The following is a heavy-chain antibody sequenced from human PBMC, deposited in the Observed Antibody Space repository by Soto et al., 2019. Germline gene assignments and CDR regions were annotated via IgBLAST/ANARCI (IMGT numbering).Heavy chain of an antibody. Sequence: PXETLYLTCTVSGGSISSSSYYLGWIRQPPGKGLEWIGSIYYSGSTYYNPSLKSRVTISVDTSKNQFSLKLSSVTAADTAVYYCARFCAFGVVMIDAFDIWGQGTMVTV. D-gene: IGHD3-3*01. CDR2: IYYSGST. J-gene: IGHJ3*02. V-gene: IGHV4-39*01. CDR3: ARFCAFGVVMIDAFDI. CDR1: GGSISSSSYY.